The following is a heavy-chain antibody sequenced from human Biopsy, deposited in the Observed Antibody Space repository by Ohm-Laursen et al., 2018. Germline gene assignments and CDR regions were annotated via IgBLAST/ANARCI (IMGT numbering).Heavy chain of an antibody. CDR2: FSHTGTT. CDR1: GGSFSGYD. Sequence: TLSLTCAVDGGSFSGYDWTWIRQPPGKGLEWVGEFSHTGTTIYNPSLKSRVTISVDTSKNQFSLKVRSVTAADTAVYYCASLGRYCSGENCYGIDYWGQGTLVTVSS. V-gene: IGHV4-34*01. D-gene: IGHD2-15*01. J-gene: IGHJ4*02. CDR3: ASLGRYCSGENCYGIDY.